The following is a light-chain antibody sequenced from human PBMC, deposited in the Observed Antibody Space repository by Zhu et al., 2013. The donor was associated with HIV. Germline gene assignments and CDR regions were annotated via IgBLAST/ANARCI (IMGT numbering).Light chain of an antibody. Sequence: SYELTQPPSVSVSPGQTATITCSGDKLGDKYVCWYQQKPGQSPVLVIYQDSTRPSGIPERFSGSNSGNTATLAISRVEAGDEADYVCQLWDSTSDHPEIVFGGGTKLTVL. CDR2: QDS. J-gene: IGLJ2*01. CDR1: KLGDKY. V-gene: IGLV3-1*01. CDR3: QLWDSTSDHPEIV.